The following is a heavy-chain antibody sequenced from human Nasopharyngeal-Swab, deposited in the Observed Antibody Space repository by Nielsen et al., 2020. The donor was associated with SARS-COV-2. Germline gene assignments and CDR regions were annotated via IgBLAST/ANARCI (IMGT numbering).Heavy chain of an antibody. CDR1: GGSFSGYY. Sequence: SETLSLTCAVYGGSFSGYYWSWTRQPPGKGLEWIGEINHSGTTSYNPSLKSRVTISSDTSKNQFSLKLSSVTAADTAVYYCARGHRSISMIVVVIATAHFYFDSWGRGTLVTVTS. CDR3: ARGHRSISMIVVVIATAHFYFDS. V-gene: IGHV4-34*01. CDR2: INHSGTT. D-gene: IGHD3-22*01. J-gene: IGHJ4*02.